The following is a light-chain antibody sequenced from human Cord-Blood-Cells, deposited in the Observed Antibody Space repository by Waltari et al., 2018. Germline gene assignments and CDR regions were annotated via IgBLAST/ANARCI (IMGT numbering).Light chain of an antibody. CDR1: SSDVGGYYY. CDR2: DVS. CDR3: SSYTSSSTWV. J-gene: IGLJ3*02. V-gene: IGLV2-14*01. Sequence: QSALTQPASVSGSPGQSIPISCTGTSSDVGGYYYFSWYQQHPGKAPKLMIYDVSNRPSGVSNRFSGSKSGNTASLTISGLQAEDEADYYCSSYTSSSTWVFGGGTKLTVL.